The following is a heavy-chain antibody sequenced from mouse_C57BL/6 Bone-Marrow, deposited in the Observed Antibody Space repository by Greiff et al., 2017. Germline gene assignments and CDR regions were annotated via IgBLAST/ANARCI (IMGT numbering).Heavy chain of an antibody. CDR1: GYTFTDYN. CDR3: ARGGYYYGSSYGGYVDV. CDR2: INPNNGGT. Sequence: EVQLQQSGPELVKPGASVKMSCKASGYTFTDYNMHWVKQSHGKSLEWIGYINPNNGGTSYNQKFKGKATLTVNKYSSTAYMELRSLTSEDSAVYYCARGGYYYGSSYGGYVDVWGTGTTVTVSS. D-gene: IGHD1-1*01. V-gene: IGHV1-22*01. J-gene: IGHJ1*03.